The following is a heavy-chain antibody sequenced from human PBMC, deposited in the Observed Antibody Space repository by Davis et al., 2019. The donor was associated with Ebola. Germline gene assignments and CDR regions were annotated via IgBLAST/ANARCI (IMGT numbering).Heavy chain of an antibody. CDR2: INHSGST. V-gene: IGHV4-34*01. CDR1: GFTFSSYG. CDR3: ARGRGHGIDY. Sequence: GSLRLSCAASGFTFSSYGMHWVRQPPGKGLEWIGEINHSGSTNYNPSLKSRVTISVDTSKNQFSLKLSSVTAADTAVYYCARGRGHGIDYWGQGTLVTVSS. J-gene: IGHJ4*02. D-gene: IGHD1-14*01.